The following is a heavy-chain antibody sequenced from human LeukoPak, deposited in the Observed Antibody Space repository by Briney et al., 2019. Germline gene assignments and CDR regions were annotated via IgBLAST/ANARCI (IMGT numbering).Heavy chain of an antibody. CDR2: IYYSGST. D-gene: IGHD6-13*01. V-gene: IGHV4-39*01. CDR3: ASGPSSSWTLYYYYYGMDV. Sequence: PSETLSLTCTVSGSSISSSSYYWGWIRQPPGKGLEWIGSIYYSGSTYYNPSLKSRVPISVDTSKNQFTLKLSSVTAADTAVYYCASGPSSSWTLYYYYYGMDVWGQGTTVTVPS. J-gene: IGHJ6*02. CDR1: GSSISSSSYY.